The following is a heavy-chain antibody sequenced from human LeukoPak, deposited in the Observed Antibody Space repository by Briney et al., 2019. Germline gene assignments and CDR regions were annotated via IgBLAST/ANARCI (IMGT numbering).Heavy chain of an antibody. Sequence: GASVKVSCKTSGFTFTSYGISWLRQAPGQGLEWLGWISAYNGNTNYAQKIRGRATMTTDTATSTAYMELRSLRSDDTAVYYCARPGIPVGRHYPFDYWGQGTLVTVSS. CDR1: GFTFTSYG. V-gene: IGHV1-18*01. CDR2: ISAYNGNT. D-gene: IGHD6-19*01. J-gene: IGHJ4*02. CDR3: ARPGIPVGRHYPFDY.